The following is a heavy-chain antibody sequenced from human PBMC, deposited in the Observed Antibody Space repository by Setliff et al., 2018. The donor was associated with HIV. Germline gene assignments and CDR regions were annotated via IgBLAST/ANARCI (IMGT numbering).Heavy chain of an antibody. CDR3: ARQGAGYYYDSSDYYTGNGFDM. CDR1: GYSISTAYY. J-gene: IGHJ3*02. Sequence: PSETLSLTCAVSGYSISTAYYWAWIRQSPGKGLEWIGGFHHSGSAHYNPSLKSRVTISGQTSKNQFSLTLTPVTAADTAIYYCARQGAGYYYDSSDYYTGNGFDMWGQGTMVTVSS. CDR2: FHHSGSA. V-gene: IGHV4-38-2*01. D-gene: IGHD3-22*01.